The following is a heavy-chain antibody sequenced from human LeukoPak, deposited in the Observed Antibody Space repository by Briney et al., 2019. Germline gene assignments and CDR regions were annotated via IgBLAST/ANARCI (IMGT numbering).Heavy chain of an antibody. D-gene: IGHD6-6*01. J-gene: IGHJ4*02. Sequence: GGSLRLSCGASGFTFSDYSINWVRQAPGEGLEWVSSISGSGSHIYYADSLRGRFTISRDNAKNSVSLQMDSLRADDTAVYYCAKDPWGSSSFWGQGALVIVSS. CDR3: AKDPWGSSSF. CDR1: GFTFSDYS. CDR2: ISGSGSHI. V-gene: IGHV3-21*06.